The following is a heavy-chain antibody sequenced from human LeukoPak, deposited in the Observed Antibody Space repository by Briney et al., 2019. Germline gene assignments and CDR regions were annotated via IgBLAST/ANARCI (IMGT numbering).Heavy chain of an antibody. CDR3: ARDPLQTSGSSNGY. J-gene: IGHJ4*02. CDR1: GFTFSSYA. CDR2: ISSNGGST. V-gene: IGHV3-64*01. Sequence: GGSLRLSCAASGFTFSSYAMHWVRQAPGKGLEYVSAISSNGGSTYYANSVKGRFTISRDNSKNTLYLQMGSLRAEDMAVYYCARDPLQTSGSSNGYWGQGTLVTVSS. D-gene: IGHD6-6*01.